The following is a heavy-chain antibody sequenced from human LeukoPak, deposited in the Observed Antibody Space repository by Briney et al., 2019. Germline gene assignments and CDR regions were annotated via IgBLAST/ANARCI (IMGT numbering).Heavy chain of an antibody. CDR2: IYHSGST. V-gene: IGHV4-4*02. D-gene: IGHD3-10*01. CDR3: ARSGGSGSSDYFDY. J-gene: IGHJ4*02. CDR1: GGSISSSNW. Sequence: SETLSLTCAVSGGSISSSNWWSWVRQPPGKGLEWIGEIYHSGSTNYNPSLKSRVTISVDTSKNQFSLKLSSVTAADTAVYYCARSGGSGSSDYFDYWGQGTLVTVSS.